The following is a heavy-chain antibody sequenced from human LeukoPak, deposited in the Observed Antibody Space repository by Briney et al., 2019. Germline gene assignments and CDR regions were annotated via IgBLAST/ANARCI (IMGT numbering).Heavy chain of an antibody. CDR2: MNPNSGNT. D-gene: IGHD1-26*01. CDR3: AREGSGFNFDY. V-gene: IGHV1-8*02. Sequence: ASVKVSCKASGYTFTSYDINWVRQATGQGLEWMGWMNPNSGNTGYAQKFQGRVTMTTDTSTSTAYMELRSLRSDDTAVYYCAREGSGFNFDYWGQGTLVTVSS. J-gene: IGHJ4*02. CDR1: GYTFTSYD.